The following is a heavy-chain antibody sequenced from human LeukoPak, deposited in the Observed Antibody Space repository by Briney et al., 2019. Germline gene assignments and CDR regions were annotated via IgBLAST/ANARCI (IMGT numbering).Heavy chain of an antibody. CDR2: IKQDGSEK. CDR1: GFTFSNYW. Sequence: PGGSLRLSCAASGFTFSNYWMSWVRQAPGKGLEWVANIKQDGSEKYHVDSVKGRFTISRDNANNSLYLQMNSLRPEDTAVYYCARAGRYGSGTPHYWGQGTLATVSS. V-gene: IGHV3-7*01. J-gene: IGHJ4*02. D-gene: IGHD3-10*01. CDR3: ARAGRYGSGTPHY.